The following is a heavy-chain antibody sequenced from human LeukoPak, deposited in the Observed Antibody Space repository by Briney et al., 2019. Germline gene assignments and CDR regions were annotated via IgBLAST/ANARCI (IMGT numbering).Heavy chain of an antibody. Sequence: KTSETLSLTCTVSGGSISSSSYYWGWIRQPPGKGLEWIGSIYYSGSTYYNPSLKSRVTISVDTSKNQFSLKLSSVTAADTAVYYCARDPFSGYGRFDYWGQGTLVTVSS. J-gene: IGHJ4*02. V-gene: IGHV4-39*07. D-gene: IGHD5-12*01. CDR2: IYYSGST. CDR3: ARDPFSGYGRFDY. CDR1: GGSISSSSYY.